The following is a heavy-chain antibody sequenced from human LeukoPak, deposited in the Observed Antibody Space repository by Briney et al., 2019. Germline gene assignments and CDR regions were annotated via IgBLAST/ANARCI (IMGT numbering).Heavy chain of an antibody. CDR1: GGSIGSSSYY. CDR3: ARLAEYSSSSGTGWFDP. D-gene: IGHD6-6*01. CDR2: NYYSGST. Sequence: SETLSLTCTVSGGSIGSSSYYWGWIRQPPGKGLEWIGSNYYSGSTYYNPSLKSRVTISVDTSKNQFSLKLSSVTAADTAVYYCARLAEYSSSSGTGWFDPWGQGTLVTVSS. V-gene: IGHV4-39*07. J-gene: IGHJ5*02.